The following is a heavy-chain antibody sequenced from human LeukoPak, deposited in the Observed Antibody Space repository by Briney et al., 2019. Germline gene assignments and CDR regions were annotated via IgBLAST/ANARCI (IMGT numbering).Heavy chain of an antibody. V-gene: IGHV1-3*03. D-gene: IGHD1-26*01. CDR2: INAGNGNT. CDR1: GYTFTSYA. CDR3: ASSSIVGEYYYYYMDV. Sequence: ASVKVSCKASGYTFTSYAMHWVRQAPGQRLEWMGWINAGNGNTKYSQEFQGRVTITRDTSASTAYMELSSLRSEDMAVYYCASSSIVGEYYYYYMDVWGKGTTVTVSS. J-gene: IGHJ6*03.